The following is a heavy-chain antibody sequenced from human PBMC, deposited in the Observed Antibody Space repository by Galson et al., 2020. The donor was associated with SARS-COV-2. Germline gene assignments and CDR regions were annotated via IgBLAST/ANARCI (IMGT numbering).Heavy chain of an antibody. CDR1: GFTFSTYR. J-gene: IGHJ6*04. Sequence: GGSLRLSCAASGFTFSTYRMHWVRQAAGKGLVWVSLINSDGSSINYADSVKGRFTISRDNAKNTLYLQMNSLRAEDTAVYYCARDFQGLGVWGKGTTVTISS. CDR3: ARDFQGLGV. CDR2: INSDGSSI. V-gene: IGHV3-74*01.